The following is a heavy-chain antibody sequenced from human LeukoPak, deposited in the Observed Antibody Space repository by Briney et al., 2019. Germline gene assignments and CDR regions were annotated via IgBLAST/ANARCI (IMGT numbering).Heavy chain of an antibody. V-gene: IGHV4-59*01. D-gene: IGHD3-10*01. J-gene: IGHJ4*02. CDR1: GVSISIYY. CDR3: VRDRELNY. CDR2: IYNSGNT. Sequence: SETLSLTCTVSGVSISIYYWSWIRQPPGKGLEWIGYIYNSGNTNYNPSFKSRVTISEDTPKNQFSLKLSPVTAADTAVYYCVRDRELNYWGQGTLVTVSS.